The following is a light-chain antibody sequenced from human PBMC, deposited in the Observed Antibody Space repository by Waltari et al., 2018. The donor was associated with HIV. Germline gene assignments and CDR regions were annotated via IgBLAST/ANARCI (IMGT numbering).Light chain of an antibody. CDR1: NIGSKS. CDR3: QVWDSSSDHVV. J-gene: IGLJ2*01. Sequence: SYVLTQPPSVSVAPGKTARITCGGTNIGSKSVHWYQQKPGQAPLLVIYYDSARPSGIPDLFSCSNSGNTATLTISRVEAGDEADYYCQVWDSSSDHVVFGGGTNLTVL. CDR2: YDS. V-gene: IGLV3-21*04.